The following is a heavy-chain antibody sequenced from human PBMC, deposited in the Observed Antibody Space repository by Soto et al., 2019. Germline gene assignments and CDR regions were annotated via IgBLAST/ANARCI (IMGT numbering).Heavy chain of an antibody. J-gene: IGHJ4*01. D-gene: IGHD6-19*01. V-gene: IGHV3-30*18. CDR2: ISYDGSNK. CDR3: AKERVRSGWYLSRDSDFDY. Sequence: QPGGSLRLSCAASGFTFSSYGMHWVRQAPGKGLEWVAVISYDGSNKYYADSVKGRFTISRDNSKNTLYLQMNSLRAEDTAVYYCAKERVRSGWYLSRDSDFDYWGQGTLVTVSS. CDR1: GFTFSSYG.